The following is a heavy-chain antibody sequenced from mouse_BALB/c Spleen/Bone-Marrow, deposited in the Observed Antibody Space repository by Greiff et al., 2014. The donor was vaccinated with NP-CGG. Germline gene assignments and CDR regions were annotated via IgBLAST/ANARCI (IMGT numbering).Heavy chain of an antibody. D-gene: IGHD1-1*01. V-gene: IGHV1-7*01. CDR2: INPNTGYP. CDR1: GYTFTSYW. CDR3: ARRFTTVVATVDY. J-gene: IGHJ2*01. Sequence: QVQLKQSGAELAKPGASVKMSCKASGYTFTSYWMHWVKQRPGQGLEWIGYINPNTGYPEYNQKFKDKSTLTADKSSSTAYMQLSVLISEDSAVYYCARRFTTVVATVDYWGQGTTLTVSS.